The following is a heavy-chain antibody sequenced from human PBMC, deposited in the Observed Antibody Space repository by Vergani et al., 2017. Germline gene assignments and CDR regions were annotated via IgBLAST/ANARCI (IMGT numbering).Heavy chain of an antibody. CDR1: GGSISSGGYY. V-gene: IGHV4-31*03. D-gene: IGHD2-8*02. J-gene: IGHJ4*02. Sequence: QVQLQESGPGLVKPSQTLSLTCTVSGGSISSGGYYWSWIRQHPGKGLEWIGEINHSGSTNYNPSLKRRVTISVDTSKNQFSLKLSSVTSADTAVYYCARVLVSYYFDYWGQGTLVTVSS. CDR2: INHSGST. CDR3: ARVLVSYYFDY.